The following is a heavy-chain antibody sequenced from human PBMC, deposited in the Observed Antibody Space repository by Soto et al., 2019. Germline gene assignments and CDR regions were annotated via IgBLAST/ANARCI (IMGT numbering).Heavy chain of an antibody. CDR3: ARAVEMATIRDYYYGMDV. D-gene: IGHD5-12*01. CDR1: GGSISSYY. CDR2: IYYSGST. V-gene: IGHV4-59*01. Sequence: SETLSLTCTVPGGSISSYYWSWIRQPPGNGLEWIGYIYYSGSTNYNPSLKSRVTISVDTSKNQFSLKLSPVTASDTAVYYCARAVEMATIRDYYYGMDVWGQGTTVTVSS. J-gene: IGHJ6*02.